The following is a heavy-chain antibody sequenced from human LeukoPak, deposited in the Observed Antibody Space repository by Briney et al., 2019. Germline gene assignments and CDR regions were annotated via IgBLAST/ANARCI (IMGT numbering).Heavy chain of an antibody. CDR3: ARGKRTTIFGVGYYFVY. Sequence: SETLSLTCAVSGYSISSGYYWGWIRPPPGKGREWIGRIYHSGSTYYNPSLKSRVTISVDTSKNQFSLKLRSVTAADTAVYFCARGKRTTIFGVGYYFVYWGQGTLVTVSS. J-gene: IGHJ4*02. D-gene: IGHD3-3*01. CDR1: GYSISSGYY. V-gene: IGHV4-38-2*01. CDR2: IYHSGST.